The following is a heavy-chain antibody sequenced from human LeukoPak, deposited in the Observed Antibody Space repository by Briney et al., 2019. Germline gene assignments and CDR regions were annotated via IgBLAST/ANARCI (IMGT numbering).Heavy chain of an antibody. CDR1: GFTFSTYW. CDR3: ARGGRWYFDY. V-gene: IGHV3-7*01. CDR2: INQDGSEK. D-gene: IGHD4-23*01. J-gene: IGHJ4*02. Sequence: GGSLRLSWAASGFTFSTYWMSWVRQAPGKGLEWVARINQDGSEKYYVDSVKGRFTISRDNAKYSLYLQMNSLRAEDTAVYYCARGGRWYFDYWAQGTLVTVSS.